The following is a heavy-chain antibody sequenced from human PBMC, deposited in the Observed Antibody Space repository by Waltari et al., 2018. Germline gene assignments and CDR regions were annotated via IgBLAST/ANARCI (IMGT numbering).Heavy chain of an antibody. CDR2: ISSSSSYI. D-gene: IGHD6-13*01. CDR3: AREAISSWYLKSGDHGMDV. V-gene: IGHV3-21*01. Sequence: EWVSSISSSSSYIYYADSVKGRFTISRDNAKNSLYLQMNSLRAEDTAVYYCAREAISSWYLKSGDHGMDVWGQGTTVTVSS. J-gene: IGHJ6*02.